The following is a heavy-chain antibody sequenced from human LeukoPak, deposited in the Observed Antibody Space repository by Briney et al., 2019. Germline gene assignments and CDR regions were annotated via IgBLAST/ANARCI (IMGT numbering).Heavy chain of an antibody. CDR1: GFTFSSYA. Sequence: NPGGSLRLSCAASGFTFSSYAMHWVRQAPGKGLEWVAVIWYDGSNKYYADSVKGRFTISRDNSKNTLYLQMNSLRAEDTAVYYCARETARFGESHYYFDYWGQGTLVTVSS. CDR3: ARETARFGESHYYFDY. CDR2: IWYDGSNK. D-gene: IGHD3-10*01. J-gene: IGHJ4*02. V-gene: IGHV3-33*08.